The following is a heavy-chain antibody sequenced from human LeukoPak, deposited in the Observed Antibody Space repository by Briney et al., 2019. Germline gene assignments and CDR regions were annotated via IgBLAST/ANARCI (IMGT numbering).Heavy chain of an antibody. V-gene: IGHV3-33*01. D-gene: IGHD4-23*01. CDR3: AREGPRGNSQFDY. J-gene: IGHJ4*02. CDR2: IWYDGSNK. Sequence: GGSLRLSCVASGFTFSSYGMHWVRQVPGKGLEWVALIWYDGSNKYYSDSVRGRFTISRDNSKNTLYLQMNSLRAEDTAVYYCAREGPRGNSQFDYWGQGTLVTVSS. CDR1: GFTFSSYG.